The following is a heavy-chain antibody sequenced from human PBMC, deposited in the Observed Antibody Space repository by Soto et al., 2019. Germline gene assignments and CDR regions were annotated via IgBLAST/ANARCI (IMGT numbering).Heavy chain of an antibody. J-gene: IGHJ4*02. V-gene: IGHV6-1*01. Sequence: SQTLSLTCAISGDSVSSNSATWNLIRQSPSRGLEWLGRTYYRSKWSYDYAVSVKSRITINTDTSKNQFSVQLNSETPEDTAVYYCARDLVTAADYFDYWGPGTLVTVSS. D-gene: IGHD6-13*01. CDR3: ARDLVTAADYFDY. CDR1: GDSVSSNSAT. CDR2: TYYRSKWSY.